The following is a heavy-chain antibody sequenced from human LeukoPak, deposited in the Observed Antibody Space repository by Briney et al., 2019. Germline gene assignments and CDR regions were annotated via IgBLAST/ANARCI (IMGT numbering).Heavy chain of an antibody. CDR2: ISSSGGGT. CDR3: AKGLSAMDYFDS. Sequence: HPGGSLRLSCAASGFTFSSYAMTWVRQAPGKGLEWVSGISSSGGGTYYADSVKGRLTISRDNSKNTLYLQMNSLRAEDTAVYYCAKGLSAMDYFDSWGQGTLVTVSS. CDR1: GFTFSSYA. V-gene: IGHV3-23*01. D-gene: IGHD5-24*01. J-gene: IGHJ4*02.